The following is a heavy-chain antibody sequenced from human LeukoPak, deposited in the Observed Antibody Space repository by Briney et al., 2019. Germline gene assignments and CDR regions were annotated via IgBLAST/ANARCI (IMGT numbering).Heavy chain of an antibody. CDR1: GFTFSSYA. V-gene: IGHV3-30*04. D-gene: IGHD6-13*01. CDR2: ISYDGSNK. CDR3: AREARSSWWGNFDD. J-gene: IGHJ4*02. Sequence: PGRPLRLSCAASGFTFSSYAMHWVRQAPGKGLEWVAVISYDGSNKYYADSVKGRFTISRDNSKNTLYLQMNSLRAEDTAVYYCAREARSSWWGNFDDGSQGTLVTVSS.